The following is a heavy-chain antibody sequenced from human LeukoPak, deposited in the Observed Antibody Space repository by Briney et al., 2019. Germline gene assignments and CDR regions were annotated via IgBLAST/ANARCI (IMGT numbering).Heavy chain of an antibody. J-gene: IGHJ3*02. CDR3: AKDEENLWFGDFGDAFDI. Sequence: AGGSLRLSCAASGFTFSSYAMSWVRQAPGKGLEWVSAISGSGGSTYYADSVKGRFTISRDNSKNTLYLQMNSLRAEDTAVYYCAKDEENLWFGDFGDAFDIWGQGTMVTVSS. CDR1: GFTFSSYA. D-gene: IGHD3-10*01. V-gene: IGHV3-23*01. CDR2: ISGSGGST.